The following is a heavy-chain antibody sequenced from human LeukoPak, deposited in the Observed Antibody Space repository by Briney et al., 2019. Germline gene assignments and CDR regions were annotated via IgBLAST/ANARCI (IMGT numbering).Heavy chain of an antibody. V-gene: IGHV1-69*05. CDR3: ASGLRFLEWSYYYYYMDV. J-gene: IGHJ6*03. D-gene: IGHD3-3*01. CDR1: GGTFSSYA. CDR2: IIPIFGTA. Sequence: SVKVSCEASGGTFSSYAISWVRQAPGQGLEWMGGIIPIFGTANYAQKFQGRVTITTDESTSTAYMELSSLRSEDTAVYYCASGLRFLEWSYYYYYMDVWGKGTTVTVSS.